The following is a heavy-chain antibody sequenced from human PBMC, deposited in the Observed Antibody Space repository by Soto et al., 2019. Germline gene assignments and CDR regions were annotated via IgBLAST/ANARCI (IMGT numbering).Heavy chain of an antibody. CDR3: AKEVDYGDYVVY. V-gene: IGHV3-30*12. J-gene: IGHJ4*02. CDR2: ISYDGSNK. CDR1: GFTFTRYS. D-gene: IGHD4-17*01. Sequence: GSLRLSCAASGFTFTRYSMNWVRQAPGKGLEWVAVISYDGSNKYYADSVKGRFTISRDNSKNTLYLQMNSLRAEDTAVYYCAKEVDYGDYVVYWGQGTLVTVSS.